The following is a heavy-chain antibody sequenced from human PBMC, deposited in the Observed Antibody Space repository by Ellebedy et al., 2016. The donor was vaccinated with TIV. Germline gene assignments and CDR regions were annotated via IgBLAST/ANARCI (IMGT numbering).Heavy chain of an antibody. V-gene: IGHV1-46*02. CDR1: GYIFNNYH. Sequence: AASVKVSCKASGYIFNNYHMHWVRQAPGQGPEWMGIINPHGGSTGYAQKFQGRVTMTRDTSTSTVYMELSSLRSGDTAVYYCARVKNADKAGVDYWGQGTLVTVSS. J-gene: IGHJ4*02. D-gene: IGHD1-1*01. CDR3: ARVKNADKAGVDY. CDR2: INPHGGST.